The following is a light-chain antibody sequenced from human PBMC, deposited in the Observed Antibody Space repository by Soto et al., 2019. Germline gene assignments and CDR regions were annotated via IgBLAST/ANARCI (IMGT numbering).Light chain of an antibody. V-gene: IGLV1-47*02. CDR3: ASWDDRLGAVI. Sequence: QALLTQPPSASGTPGQRSFISCSGSSSNIGGTNYAYWYQQLPGAAPKLLMHSNNLRPSGVPERISGSKSGTSASLAISGLRSEDEAVYYCASWDDRLGAVIFGGGTKVTVL. CDR2: SNN. CDR1: SSNIGGTNY. J-gene: IGLJ2*01.